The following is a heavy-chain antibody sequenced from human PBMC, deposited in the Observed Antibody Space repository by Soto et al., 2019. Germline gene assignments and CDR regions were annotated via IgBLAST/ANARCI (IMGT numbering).Heavy chain of an antibody. CDR2: ISAYNGST. D-gene: IGHD6-13*01. CDR3: ASCRGSAAGTPYYNYYGMDV. Sequence: GASVEVSCKASGYTFTSYGISWVRQAPGQGLEWMGWISAYNGSTNYAQKLQGRVTMTTDTSTSTAYMELRSLRSDDTAVYYCASCRGSAAGTPYYNYYGMDVWAQGTTVTVSS. V-gene: IGHV1-18*01. J-gene: IGHJ6*02. CDR1: GYTFTSYG.